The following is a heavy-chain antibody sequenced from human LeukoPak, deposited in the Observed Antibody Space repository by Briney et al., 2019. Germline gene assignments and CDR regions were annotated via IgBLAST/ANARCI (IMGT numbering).Heavy chain of an antibody. CDR1: GYTFTTYG. CDR3: ARGWGYYYDSSGYSDFDY. Sequence: ASVKLSCKASGYTFTTYGITLVLQAPGHGLESMVWISAYNGNTNYAQKFQGRVTMTIDTSTSRAYMELRSLKADDTAVYYCARGWGYYYDSSGYSDFDYWGQGTLVTVSS. V-gene: IGHV1-18*01. CDR2: ISAYNGNT. D-gene: IGHD3-22*01. J-gene: IGHJ4*02.